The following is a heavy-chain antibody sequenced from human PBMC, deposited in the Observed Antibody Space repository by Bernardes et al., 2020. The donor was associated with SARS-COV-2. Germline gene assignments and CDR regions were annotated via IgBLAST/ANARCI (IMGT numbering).Heavy chain of an antibody. D-gene: IGHD6-19*01. J-gene: IGHJ4*02. CDR2: IYATGTT. Sequence: SQTLSRTCTVSGGSLSSGYYYWSWIRQPAGQGLEWIGRIYATGTTDYNSALKSRATISVDPSKNQFSLKLTSMTAADSAMYYCARIPASNGGWYYFDTWGQGTPVTVSS. CDR1: GGSLSSGYYY. V-gene: IGHV4-61*02. CDR3: ARIPASNGGWYYFDT.